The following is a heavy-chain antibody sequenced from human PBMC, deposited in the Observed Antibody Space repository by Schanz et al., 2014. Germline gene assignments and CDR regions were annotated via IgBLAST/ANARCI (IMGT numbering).Heavy chain of an antibody. J-gene: IGHJ6*03. CDR3: ARAPVTVGPYHYYMDV. D-gene: IGHD4-17*01. CDR1: GYTFTSYY. V-gene: IGHV1-46*01. CDR2: INPSVGNT. Sequence: QVQLVQSGAEVKKPGASVKVSCKASGYTFTSYYMHWVRQAPGQGLEWMGIINPSVGNTNYAQKFRGRVTMTRDTSTSTVYMELSSLRSEDTAVYYCARAPVTVGPYHYYMDVWGKGTTVTVS.